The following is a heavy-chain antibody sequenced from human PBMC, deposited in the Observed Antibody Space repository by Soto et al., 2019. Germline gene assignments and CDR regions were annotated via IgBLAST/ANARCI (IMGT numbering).Heavy chain of an antibody. Sequence: SVKVSFKASGGTFSRYAISWVRQAPGQGLEWMGGIIPIFGTANYAQKFQGRVTITADESTSTDYMELSSLRSEDTAVYYCARDYNWNYFNYWGQGTLVTVSS. CDR1: GGTFSRYA. D-gene: IGHD1-20*01. J-gene: IGHJ4*02. V-gene: IGHV1-69*13. CDR2: IIPIFGTA. CDR3: ARDYNWNYFNY.